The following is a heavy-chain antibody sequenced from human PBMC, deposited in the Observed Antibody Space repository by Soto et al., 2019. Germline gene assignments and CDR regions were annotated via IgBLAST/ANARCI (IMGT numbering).Heavy chain of an antibody. CDR1: GFTFSSYA. CDR2: VSGSGDST. Sequence: EVELLESGGGLVQPGGSLRLSCAASGFTFSSYAMSWVRQGPGKGLEWVSSVSGSGDSTYYADSVKGRFTVSRDNSKNTLYLQMTSRRAEDTAVYYCAKDPTSRVYYYYYYMDVWGKGTTVTVSS. D-gene: IGHD1-26*01. V-gene: IGHV3-23*01. J-gene: IGHJ6*03. CDR3: AKDPTSRVYYYYYYMDV.